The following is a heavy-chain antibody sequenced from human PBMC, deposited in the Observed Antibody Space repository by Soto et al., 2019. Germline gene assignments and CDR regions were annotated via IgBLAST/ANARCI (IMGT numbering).Heavy chain of an antibody. Sequence: SETLSLTCAVYGGSFSGYYWSWIRQPPGKGLEWIGEINHSGSTNYNPSLKSRVTISVDTSKNQFSLKLSSVTAADTAVYYCARFRNSADYYYYGMDVWGQGTTVTVSS. CDR2: INHSGST. V-gene: IGHV4-34*01. CDR1: GGSFSGYY. CDR3: ARFRNSADYYYYGMDV. J-gene: IGHJ6*02.